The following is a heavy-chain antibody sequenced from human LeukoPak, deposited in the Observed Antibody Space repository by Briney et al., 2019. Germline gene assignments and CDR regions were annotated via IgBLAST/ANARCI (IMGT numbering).Heavy chain of an antibody. CDR2: ISYDGSNK. CDR3: AKDEDIVVVVAASPFDY. J-gene: IGHJ4*02. D-gene: IGHD2-15*01. Sequence: GRSLRLSCAASGFTFSIYGMHWVRQAPGKGLEWVAVISYDGSNKYYADSVKGRFTISRDNSKNTLYLQMNSLRAEDTAVYYCAKDEDIVVVVAASPFDYWGQGTLVTVSS. V-gene: IGHV3-30*18. CDR1: GFTFSIYG.